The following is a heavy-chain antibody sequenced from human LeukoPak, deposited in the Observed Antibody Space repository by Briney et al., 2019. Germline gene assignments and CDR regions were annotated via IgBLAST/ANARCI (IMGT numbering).Heavy chain of an antibody. J-gene: IGHJ5*02. V-gene: IGHV3-7*01. CDR1: GFAFRTYW. CDR3: ASGSSANWFDP. D-gene: IGHD6-19*01. Sequence: AGGSLRLSCAASGFAFRTYWMIWVRQAPGKGLEWVANIKEDGSQIDYVDSVRGRFTIFRDNAKNSLYLQMNSLRAEDTAVYYCASGSSANWFDPWGQGTLVSVSS. CDR2: IKEDGSQI.